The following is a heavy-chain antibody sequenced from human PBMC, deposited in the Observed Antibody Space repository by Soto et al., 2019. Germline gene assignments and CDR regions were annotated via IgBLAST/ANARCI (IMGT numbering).Heavy chain of an antibody. CDR1: GFTFSSYA. CDR2: ISGSDGST. J-gene: IGHJ3*02. Sequence: VQLLESGGGLVQPGGSLRLSCAASGFTFSSYAMSWVRQAPGKGLEWVSGISGSDGSTFYADSVKGRFTISRDSSKNTLYLQMNSLRAEDTAVYYCAKGGPESEYVVYAFDIWGQGTMVTVSS. CDR3: AKGGPESEYVVYAFDI. D-gene: IGHD2-21*01. V-gene: IGHV3-23*01.